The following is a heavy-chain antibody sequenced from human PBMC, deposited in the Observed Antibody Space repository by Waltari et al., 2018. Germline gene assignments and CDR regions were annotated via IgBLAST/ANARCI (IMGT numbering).Heavy chain of an antibody. J-gene: IGHJ4*02. V-gene: IGHV1-3*01. CDR2: INAANTNT. CDR3: ARSGWLDY. D-gene: IGHD6-19*01. Sequence: QVQLVQSGAEVKKPGASVQVYCTASGYTFSSYVMHWVRQAPGQSLEWMGWINAANTNTKYSQKFQGRVTITRDTSASTAYMELSSLTSEDTAVYYCARSGWLDYWGQGTLVTVSS. CDR1: GYTFSSYV.